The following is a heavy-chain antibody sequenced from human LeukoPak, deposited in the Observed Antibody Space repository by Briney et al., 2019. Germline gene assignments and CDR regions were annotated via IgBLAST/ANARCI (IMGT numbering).Heavy chain of an antibody. J-gene: IGHJ4*02. CDR2: ISYDGNNT. V-gene: IGHV3-30*03. CDR3: ATRDFDF. CDR1: GFNFRHYG. Sequence: GWSLRLSCVASGFNFRHYGIHWVRQAPGKGPQWVAVISYDGNNTFYADSVKGRFTVFRDNSKNTVFLQMNNLRHEDTALYYCATRDFDFWGQGTLVTVSS.